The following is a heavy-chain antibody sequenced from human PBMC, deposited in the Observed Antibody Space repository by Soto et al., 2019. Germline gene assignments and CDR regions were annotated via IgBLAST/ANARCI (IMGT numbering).Heavy chain of an antibody. CDR3: ARMERSKEGLSVYYFDF. CDR2: ISYRGNT. CDR1: GGSISGYF. D-gene: IGHD1-26*01. Sequence: QVQLQESGPGLVKPSETLSLTCTVSGGSISGYFWSWIRQPPGKEPEWIGYISYRGNTNYNPSLQSRESISLVTSKNQISLKLDAVTASDTAVYYCARMERSKEGLSVYYFDFCGQGTLVTVSS. V-gene: IGHV4-59*01. J-gene: IGHJ4*02.